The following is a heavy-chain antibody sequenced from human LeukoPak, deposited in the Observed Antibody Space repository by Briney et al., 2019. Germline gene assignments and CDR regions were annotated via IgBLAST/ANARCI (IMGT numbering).Heavy chain of an antibody. J-gene: IGHJ6*03. D-gene: IGHD2-8*01. V-gene: IGHV3-23*01. CDR2: VSGSAGRT. CDR3: AKNRGHRVDGVCHNYYYMDV. CDR1: GFTFSSYA. Sequence: GGSLRLSCAASGFTFSSYAMTWVRQAPGKGLEWVSTVSGSAGRTDHADSVKGRFTISRDNLKNTLYLQMNGLRAEDTAVYYCAKNRGHRVDGVCHNYYYMDVWGKGTTVTVSS.